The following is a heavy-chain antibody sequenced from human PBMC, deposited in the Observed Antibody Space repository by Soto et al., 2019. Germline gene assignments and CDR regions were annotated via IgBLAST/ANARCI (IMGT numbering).Heavy chain of an antibody. CDR2: IDGSGGIT. V-gene: IGHV3-23*01. D-gene: IGHD3-10*01. CDR3: VKNSGWFNT. CDR1: GFTFGTTD. Sequence: QLLQSGGGLVQPGGSLTLSCAASGFTFGTTDMSWVRQAPGEGLEWVSTIDGSGGITYYAGSVKGRFTISRDNSRNTVYLQMNSLSGDDTALYYCVKNSGWFNTWGQGALVTVSS. J-gene: IGHJ5*02.